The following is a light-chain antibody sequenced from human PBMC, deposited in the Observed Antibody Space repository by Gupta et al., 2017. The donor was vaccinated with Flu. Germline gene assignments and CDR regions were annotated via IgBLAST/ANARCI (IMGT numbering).Light chain of an antibody. J-gene: IGKJ1*01. CDR1: QSLVYSDGNIY. V-gene: IGKV2-30*01. CDR2: QVS. CDR3: MQGSRWPWA. Sequence: ISCRSSQSLVYSDGNIYLHWLQQRPGQSPRRLIYQVSHRESGVPDRFIGSGSGTDFTLKISRVEAEDVGVYYCMQGSRWPWAFGQGTKVEIK.